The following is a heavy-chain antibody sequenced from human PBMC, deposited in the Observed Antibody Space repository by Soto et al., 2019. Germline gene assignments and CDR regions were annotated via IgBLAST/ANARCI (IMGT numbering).Heavy chain of an antibody. CDR3: ARVMSXXXEYFDY. CDR1: GDSISGSQW. Sequence: SETLSLTCAVSGDSISGSQWWSWVRLPPGKGLEWIGEISHTGTTNYNPSLKSRVTMSVDKPKNQFSLNLTSVTAADTAVYYCARVMSXXXEYFDYWGQGTVVTVSS. V-gene: IGHV4-4*02. D-gene: IGHD6-6*01. CDR2: ISHTGTT. J-gene: IGHJ4*02.